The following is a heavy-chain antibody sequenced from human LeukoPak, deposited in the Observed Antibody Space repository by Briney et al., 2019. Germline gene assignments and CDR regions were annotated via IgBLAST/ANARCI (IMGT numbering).Heavy chain of an antibody. CDR3: ARDKASGSYEAEFQH. D-gene: IGHD1-26*01. J-gene: IGHJ1*01. V-gene: IGHV1-2*02. CDR1: GYTFTGYY. CDR2: INPNIGGI. Sequence: ASVKVPRKGSGYTFTGYYMHWVGQAPAPGLEGMGWINPNIGGINYEQKFQGRVTMTRDASFSTAHMERRRLRSDDTAVYYCARDKASGSYEAEFQHWGQGTLVTVSS.